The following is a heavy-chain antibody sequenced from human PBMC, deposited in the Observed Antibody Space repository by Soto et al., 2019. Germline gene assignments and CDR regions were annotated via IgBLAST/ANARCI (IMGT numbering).Heavy chain of an antibody. CDR1: GGTFSSYA. CDR2: IIPIFGTA. J-gene: IGHJ4*02. CDR3: ARDGSYSYGSLADTGVNDY. D-gene: IGHD5-18*01. Sequence: ASVKVSCKASGGTFSSYAISWVRQAPGQGLEWMGGIIPIFGTANYAQKFQGRVTITADESTSTAYMELSSLRSEDTAVYYCARDGSYSYGSLADTGVNDYWGQGTLVTVSS. V-gene: IGHV1-69*13.